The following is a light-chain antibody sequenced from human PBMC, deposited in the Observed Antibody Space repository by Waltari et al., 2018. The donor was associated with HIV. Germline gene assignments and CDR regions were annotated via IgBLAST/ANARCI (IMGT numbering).Light chain of an antibody. Sequence: QSVLTQPPSASGTPGQRVTISCSGSSSNIGSNYVYCYQQLPGTTPKLLIYRNSQRPSGVPDRFSGSKSGTSTSLAISGLRSEDEADYYCAAWDDSLSAPVFGGGTKLTVL. J-gene: IGLJ3*02. CDR2: RNS. V-gene: IGLV1-47*01. CDR3: AAWDDSLSAPV. CDR1: SSNIGSNY.